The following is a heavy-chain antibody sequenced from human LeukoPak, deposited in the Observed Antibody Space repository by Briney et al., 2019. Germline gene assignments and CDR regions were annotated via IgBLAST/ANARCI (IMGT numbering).Heavy chain of an antibody. J-gene: IGHJ6*02. Sequence: SETLSLTCTVSGGSISSNYWSWIRQPPGEGLEWIGYIYISGHTHYNPSLKNRVTMSMDTSKNQFSLKLSSVTAADTAVYYCARGLRRLGYGMDVWGQGTTVTVSS. CDR2: IYISGHT. CDR1: GGSISSNY. V-gene: IGHV4-59*12. CDR3: ARGLRRLGYGMDV. D-gene: IGHD2-21*01.